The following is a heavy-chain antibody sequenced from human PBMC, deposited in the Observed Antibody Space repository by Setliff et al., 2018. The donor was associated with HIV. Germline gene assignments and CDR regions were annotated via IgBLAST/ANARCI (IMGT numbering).Heavy chain of an antibody. D-gene: IGHD3-10*01. CDR2: IRYDGSNK. J-gene: IGHJ4*02. Sequence: GGSLRLSCEMSGYIFKDYGMNWVRQAPGKGLEWVAFIRYDGSNKYYADSVKGRFTISRDNAKNSLYLQMNSLRAEDTAVYYCARDSYYYASGSYFAPFWGQGTLVTVSS. CDR1: GYIFKDYG. V-gene: IGHV3-30*02. CDR3: ARDSYYYASGSYFAPF.